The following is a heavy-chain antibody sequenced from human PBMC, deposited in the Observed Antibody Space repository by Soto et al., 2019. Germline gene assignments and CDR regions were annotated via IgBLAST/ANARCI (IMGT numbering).Heavy chain of an antibody. Sequence: GGSLRLSCAASGFTFSSYAMHWVRQAPGKGLEWVAVISYDGSNKYYADSVKGRFTISRDNSKNTLYLQMNSLRAEDTAVYYCARDGLWGAAAGSSPDYWGQGTLVTVSS. D-gene: IGHD6-13*01. CDR3: ARDGLWGAAAGSSPDY. CDR2: ISYDGSNK. J-gene: IGHJ4*02. V-gene: IGHV3-30-3*01. CDR1: GFTFSSYA.